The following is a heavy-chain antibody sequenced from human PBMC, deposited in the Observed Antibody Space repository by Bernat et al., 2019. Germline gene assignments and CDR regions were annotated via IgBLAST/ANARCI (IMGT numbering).Heavy chain of an antibody. V-gene: IGHV1-69*01. J-gene: IGHJ3*02. CDR3: ARGGMATIIEGAFDI. CDR1: GYTFTGYY. Sequence: QVQLVQSGAEVKKPGASVKVSCKASGYTFTGYYMHWVRQAPGQGLEWMGGIIPIFGTANYAQKFQGRVTITADESTSTAYMELSSLRSEDTAVYYCARGGMATIIEGAFDIWGQGTMVTVSS. D-gene: IGHD5-24*01. CDR2: IIPIFGTA.